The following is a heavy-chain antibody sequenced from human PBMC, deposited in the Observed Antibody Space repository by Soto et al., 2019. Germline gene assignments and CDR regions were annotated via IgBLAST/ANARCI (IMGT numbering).Heavy chain of an antibody. D-gene: IGHD3-22*01. J-gene: IGHJ3*02. CDR3: ARGEVYYYDSSGYYRANDAFDI. Sequence: QVQLQEPGPGLVKPSQTLSLTCTVSGGSISSGGYYWSWIRQHPGKGLEWIGYIYYSGSTYYNPSLKSRVTISVDTSKNQFSLKLSSVTAADTAVYYCARGEVYYYDSSGYYRANDAFDIWGQGTMVTVSS. CDR1: GGSISSGGYY. CDR2: IYYSGST. V-gene: IGHV4-31*03.